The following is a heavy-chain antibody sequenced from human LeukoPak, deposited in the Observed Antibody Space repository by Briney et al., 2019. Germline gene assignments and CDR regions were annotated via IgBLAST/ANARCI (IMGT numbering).Heavy chain of an antibody. CDR2: ISYDGSNK. D-gene: IGHD3-22*01. CDR3: AKDGLTNEGLYDSSGYPFAY. J-gene: IGHJ4*02. CDR1: GFTFSSYA. V-gene: IGHV3-30-3*01. Sequence: GRSLRLSCAASGFTFSSYAMHWVRQAPGKGLEWVAVISYDGSNKYYADSVKGRFTISRDNSKNTLYLQMNSLRAEDTAVYYCAKDGLTNEGLYDSSGYPFAYWGQGTLVTVSS.